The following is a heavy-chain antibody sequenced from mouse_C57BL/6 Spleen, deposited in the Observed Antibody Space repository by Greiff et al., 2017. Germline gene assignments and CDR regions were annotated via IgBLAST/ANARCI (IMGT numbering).Heavy chain of an antibody. CDR2: ISYSGST. CDR1: GYSITSAY. J-gene: IGHJ1*03. D-gene: IGHD2-2*01. V-gene: IGHV3-8*01. CDR3: ARSLLCGDDEYFDF. Sequence: DVKLQESVPGLAKPSQTLSLTCSVTGYSITSAYWNWIRKFPGHKLEYMGNISYSGSTYYNPSLKRRISITRDTSKNQYYLQLNSVTSEDTAKYYGARSLLCGDDEYFDFWGKGTTVTVSS.